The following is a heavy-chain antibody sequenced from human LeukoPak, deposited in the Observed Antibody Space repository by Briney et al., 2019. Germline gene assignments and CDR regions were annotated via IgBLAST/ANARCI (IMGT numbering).Heavy chain of an antibody. Sequence: GGSLRLSCAASGFTFSSYAMHWVRQAPGKGLEWVAVISYDGSNKYYADSVKGRFTISRDNSKNTLYLQMNSLRAEDTAVYYCAREGKGAHFGVPYPADYGGQGTLVTVS. CDR3: AREGKGAHFGVPYPADY. V-gene: IGHV3-30-3*01. CDR2: ISYDGSNK. CDR1: GFTFSSYA. J-gene: IGHJ4*02. D-gene: IGHD3-3*01.